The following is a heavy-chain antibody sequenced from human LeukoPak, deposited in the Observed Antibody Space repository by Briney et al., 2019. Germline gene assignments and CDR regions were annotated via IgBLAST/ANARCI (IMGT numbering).Heavy chain of an antibody. Sequence: GRSLRLSCAASGFTFSSYGMHWVRQAPGKGLEWVAVISYDGSNKYYADSVKGRFTISRDNSKNTLYLQMNSLRAEDTAVYYCAKDRGSGWYGGYYYYYGMDVWGQGTTVTVSS. CDR3: AKDRGSGWYGGYYYYYGMDV. CDR2: ISYDGSNK. CDR1: GFTFSSYG. J-gene: IGHJ6*02. V-gene: IGHV3-30*18. D-gene: IGHD6-19*01.